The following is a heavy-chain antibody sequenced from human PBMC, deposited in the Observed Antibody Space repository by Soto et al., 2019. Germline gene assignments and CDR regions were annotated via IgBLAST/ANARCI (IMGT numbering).Heavy chain of an antibody. V-gene: IGHV4-34*01. CDR2: IHHGGST. D-gene: IGHD3-9*01. CDR3: ARGSRIYMVILTTNYFDS. J-gene: IGHJ4*02. CDR1: GGPFGGFY. Sequence: TEAPSLTCAVNGGPFGGFYWTWIRQSPGKGLEWIGEIHHGGSTNYNPSLKSRVTMSLDTSKNQFSLKLTPVTAADTAVYYCARGSRIYMVILTTNYFDSWGQGTPVTVS.